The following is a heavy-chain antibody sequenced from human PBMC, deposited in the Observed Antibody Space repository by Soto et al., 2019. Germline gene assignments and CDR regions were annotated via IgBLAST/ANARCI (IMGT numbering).Heavy chain of an antibody. CDR3: ARGYCSSTSCYGIHYYYYYGMDV. D-gene: IGHD2-2*01. Sequence: QVQLQESGPGLVKPSQTLSLTCTVSGGSISSGGYYWSWIRQHPGKGLEWIGYIYYSGSTYYNPSLTSRVTISVDTSKNQFSLKLSSVTAADTAVYYCARGYCSSTSCYGIHYYYYYGMDVWGQGTTVTVSS. CDR2: IYYSGST. V-gene: IGHV4-31*03. J-gene: IGHJ6*02. CDR1: GGSISSGGYY.